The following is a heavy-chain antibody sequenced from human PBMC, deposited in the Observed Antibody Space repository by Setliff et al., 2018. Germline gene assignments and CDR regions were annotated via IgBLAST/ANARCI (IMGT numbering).Heavy chain of an antibody. J-gene: IGHJ4*02. CDR2: IYTSGST. CDR3: ARGGWYSSSWYWYYDSSGYYLFDY. Sequence: SETLSLTCTVSGGSISSCSYYWSWIRQPAGKGLEWIGRIYTSGSTNYNPSLKSRVTISVDTSKNQFSLKLSSVTAADTAVYYCARGGWYSSSWYWYYDSSGYYLFDYWGQGTLVTVSS. CDR1: GGSISSCSYY. V-gene: IGHV4-61*02. D-gene: IGHD3-22*01.